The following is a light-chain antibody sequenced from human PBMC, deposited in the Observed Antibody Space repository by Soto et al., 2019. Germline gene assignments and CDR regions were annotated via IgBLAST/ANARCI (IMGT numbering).Light chain of an antibody. CDR3: QQYGSSPT. V-gene: IGKV3-20*01. Sequence: EVVLTQSPCTLSFSPWERSTVSFMASHVVSSRYLAWYQQKPGQAPRLLIYGASTRATGIPDNFSGSGSGTDFTLTISRLEPEDVAVYYCQQYGSSPTFGGGTKVDIK. CDR2: GAS. J-gene: IGKJ4*01. CDR1: HVVSSRY.